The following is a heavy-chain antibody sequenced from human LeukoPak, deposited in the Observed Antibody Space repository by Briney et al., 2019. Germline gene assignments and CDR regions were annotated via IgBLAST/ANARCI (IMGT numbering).Heavy chain of an antibody. Sequence: GGSLRLSCAASGFTFSSYWMLWVRQAPGKGLVWVSRFNSDGISTSYADSVKGRFTISRDNAKNTLYLKMNSLRAEDTAMYYCARGRYYLHSWGQGTLVTVSS. CDR1: GFTFSSYW. CDR3: ARGRYYLHS. CDR2: FNSDGIST. V-gene: IGHV3-74*01. J-gene: IGHJ4*02.